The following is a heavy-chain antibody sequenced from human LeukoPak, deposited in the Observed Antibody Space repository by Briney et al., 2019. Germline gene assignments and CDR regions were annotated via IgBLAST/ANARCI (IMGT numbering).Heavy chain of an antibody. J-gene: IGHJ4*02. D-gene: IGHD6-13*01. V-gene: IGHV3-30*02. CDR3: ARRWSFDY. CDR1: GFTFSSYG. CDR2: IRYDGSNK. Sequence: GGSLRLSCAASGFTFSSYGMHRVRQAPGKGLEWVAFIRYDGSNKYYADSVKGRFTISRDNSKNTLYLQMNSLRAEDTAVYYCARRWSFDYWGQGTLVTVSS.